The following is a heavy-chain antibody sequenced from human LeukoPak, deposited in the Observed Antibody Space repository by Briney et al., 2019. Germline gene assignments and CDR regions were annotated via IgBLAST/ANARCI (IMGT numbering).Heavy chain of an antibody. CDR1: GFTLTNYA. D-gene: IGHD3-9*01. J-gene: IGHJ6*03. V-gene: IGHV3-30*04. Sequence: GRSLRLSCAVSGFTLTNYAVHWVRQAPGKGLELLAVMPNDGKNKYLADSVKGRFSVSRDISKDTLYLQMDSLRAEDTAVYYCAREGHSDLLTGYSPVEYYYYMDVWGKGTTVTVSS. CDR2: MPNDGKNK. CDR3: AREGHSDLLTGYSPVEYYYYMDV.